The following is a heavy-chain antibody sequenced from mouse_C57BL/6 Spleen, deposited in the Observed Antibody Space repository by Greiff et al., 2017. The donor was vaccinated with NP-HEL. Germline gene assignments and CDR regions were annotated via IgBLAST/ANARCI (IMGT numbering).Heavy chain of an antibody. CDR1: GYTFTSYW. CDR2: IDPSDSET. J-gene: IGHJ1*03. V-gene: IGHV1-52*01. D-gene: IGHD1-1*01. Sequence: VQLQQPGAELVRPGSSVRPSCKASGYTFTSYWMHWVKQRPIQGLEWIGNIDPSDSETHYNQKFKDKATLTVDKSSSTAYMQLSSLTSEDSAVYYCARWVLRYRYFDVWGTGTTVTVSS. CDR3: ARWVLRYRYFDV.